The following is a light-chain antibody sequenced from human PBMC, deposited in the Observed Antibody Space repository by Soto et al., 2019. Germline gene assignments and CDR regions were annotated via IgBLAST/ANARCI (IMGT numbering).Light chain of an antibody. J-gene: IGLJ2*01. Sequence: QSVLTQPPSVSGAPGQRVTISCTGSSSNIGAGYDVYWYHQLPETAPKLLIYGNTNRPSGVPDRFSGSKSGTSASLAITGLQAEDEADYYCQSYDTSLSGVVFGGGTQLTVL. V-gene: IGLV1-40*01. CDR3: QSYDTSLSGVV. CDR1: SSNIGAGYD. CDR2: GNT.